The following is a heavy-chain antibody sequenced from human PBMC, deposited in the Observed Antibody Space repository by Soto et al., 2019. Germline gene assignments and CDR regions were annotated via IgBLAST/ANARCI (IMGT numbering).Heavy chain of an antibody. CDR3: AREDILGVRSFDY. D-gene: IGHD3-9*01. V-gene: IGHV3-48*02. Sequence: ESGGGLVQCGGSLRLSCAASGFTFSGYSVNWGRQAPGKGLEWVSYISSGSKTIYYAESVKGRFTVSRDNARNSQYLQMNSLRDEDTAVYYCAREDILGVRSFDYWGQGTLVTVSS. CDR1: GFTFSGYS. CDR2: ISSGSKTI. J-gene: IGHJ4*02.